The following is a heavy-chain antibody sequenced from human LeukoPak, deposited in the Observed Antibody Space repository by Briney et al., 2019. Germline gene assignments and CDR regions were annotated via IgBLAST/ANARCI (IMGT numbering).Heavy chain of an antibody. CDR2: IYPGDSDT. J-gene: IGHJ4*02. CDR3: ARGVLGCSSTSCPFDY. V-gene: IGHV5-51*01. Sequence: LGESLKISCKGSGYSFTSYWIGWVRQMPGKGLEWMGIIYPGDSDTRYSPSFQGQVTISADKSISTAYLQWSSLKASDTAMYYCARGVLGCSSTSCPFDYWGQGTLVTVSS. CDR1: GYSFTSYW. D-gene: IGHD2-2*01.